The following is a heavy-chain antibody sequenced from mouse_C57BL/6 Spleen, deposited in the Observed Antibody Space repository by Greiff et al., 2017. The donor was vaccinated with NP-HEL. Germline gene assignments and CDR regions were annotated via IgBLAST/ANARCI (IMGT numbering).Heavy chain of an antibody. D-gene: IGHD1-1*01. V-gene: IGHV5-16*01. J-gene: IGHJ2*01. CDR2: INYDGSST. CDR1: GFTFSDYY. Sequence: DVQLVESEGGLVQPGSSMKLSCTASGFTFSDYYMAWVRQVPEKGLEWVANINYDGSSTYYLDSLKSRFIISRDNAKNILYLQMSSLKSEDTATYYCARDKIYYYGSSYEYYFDYWGQGTTLTVSS. CDR3: ARDKIYYYGSSYEYYFDY.